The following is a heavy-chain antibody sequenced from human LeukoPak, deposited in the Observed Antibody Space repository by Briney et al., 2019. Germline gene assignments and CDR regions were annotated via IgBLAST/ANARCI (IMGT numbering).Heavy chain of an antibody. J-gene: IGHJ5*02. Sequence: ASVKVSCKASGYTFTSYYMHWVRQAPGQGLEWMGIINPSGGSTSYAQKFQGRVTMTRDMSTSTVYMELSSLRSEDTAVYYCAKGATNIAVAGSGPWFDPWGQGTLVTVSS. CDR3: AKGATNIAVAGSGPWFDP. D-gene: IGHD6-19*01. CDR1: GYTFTSYY. CDR2: INPSGGST. V-gene: IGHV1-46*01.